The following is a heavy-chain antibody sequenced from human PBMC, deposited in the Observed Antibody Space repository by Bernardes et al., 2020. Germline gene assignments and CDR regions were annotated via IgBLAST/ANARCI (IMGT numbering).Heavy chain of an antibody. CDR2: IYYSGST. V-gene: IGHV4-59*01. CDR1: GGSISSYY. J-gene: IGHJ2*01. Sequence: SETLSLTCTVSGGSISSYYWSWIRQPPGKGLEWIGYIYYSGSTNYNPSLKSRVTISVDTSKNQFSLKLSSVTAADTAVYYCARDPGVVVPAANDDSWYFDPLGRCTLVTVSS. D-gene: IGHD2-2*01. CDR3: ARDPGVVVPAANDDSWYFDP.